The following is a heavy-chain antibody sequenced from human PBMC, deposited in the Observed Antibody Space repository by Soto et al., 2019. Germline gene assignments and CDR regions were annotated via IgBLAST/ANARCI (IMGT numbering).Heavy chain of an antibody. V-gene: IGHV2-5*02. CDR2: IYWDDDK. CDR3: AKTRATDNWFDP. J-gene: IGHJ5*02. Sequence: QITLKESGPTLVKPTQTLTLTCTFSGFSPSTSGVGVGWIRQPPGKALEWLALIYWDDDKRYSPSLKSRLTITKDTSKNQVVLTMTNMDPVDTATYYCAKTRATDNWFDPWGQGTLVTVSS. CDR1: GFSPSTSGVG. D-gene: IGHD3-10*01.